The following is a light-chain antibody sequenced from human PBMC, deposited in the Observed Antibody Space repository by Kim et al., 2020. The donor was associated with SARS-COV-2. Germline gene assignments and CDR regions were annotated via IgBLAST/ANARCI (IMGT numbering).Light chain of an antibody. CDR1: KLGDKY. CDR2: QYY. V-gene: IGLV3-1*01. CDR3: QAWDSSTADVV. Sequence: SYELTQPPSVSVSPGQTAIITCSGDKLGDKYACWYQQKPGQSPVLIIYQYYKRPSGIPERFSGSNSGNTATLTIRGTQAVDEADYYCQAWDSSTADVVFGGGTQLTVL. J-gene: IGLJ2*01.